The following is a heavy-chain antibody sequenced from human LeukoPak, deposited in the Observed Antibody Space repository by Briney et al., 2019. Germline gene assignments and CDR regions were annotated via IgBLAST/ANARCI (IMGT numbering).Heavy chain of an antibody. CDR3: ARDRGDYGGPDH. CDR2: VYTTGST. CDR1: GYSISSGYY. V-gene: IGHV4-61*02. J-gene: IGHJ4*02. Sequence: PSETLSLTCAVSGYSISSGYYWGWIRQAAGKGLEWIGRVYTTGSTNYNPSLKSRVTISVDTSKNQFSLKLSSVTAADTAVYYCARDRGDYGGPDHWGRGTLVTVSS. D-gene: IGHD4-23*01.